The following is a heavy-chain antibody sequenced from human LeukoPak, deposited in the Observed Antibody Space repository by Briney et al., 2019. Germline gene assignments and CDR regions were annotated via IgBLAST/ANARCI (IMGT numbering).Heavy chain of an antibody. J-gene: IGHJ4*02. CDR2: ISGSSTTR. CDR3: ARGSTYYDSSGQVPFDY. V-gene: IGHV3-48*01. CDR1: GFTFSSYS. Sequence: GASLTLSCAASGFTFSSYSMNWVRQPPGKGLEWGSYISGSSTTRYYADSVKGRCTSSRDNGKNTLYLQMNSLRAEDTAVYYCARGSTYYDSSGQVPFDYWGQGTLVTVSS. D-gene: IGHD3-22*01.